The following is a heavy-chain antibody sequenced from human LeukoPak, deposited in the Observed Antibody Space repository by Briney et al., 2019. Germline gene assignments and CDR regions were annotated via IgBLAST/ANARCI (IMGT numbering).Heavy chain of an antibody. J-gene: IGHJ4*02. CDR3: ATGIVVVAAATGY. CDR1: GFTFSIYS. V-gene: IGHV3-48*04. CDR2: ISTSSSTI. D-gene: IGHD2-15*01. Sequence: GGSLRLSCAASGFTFSIYSMNWVRQAPGKGLEWVSYISTSSSTIYYADSVKGRFTISRDNAKNSLYLQMNSLRAEDTAVYYCATGIVVVAAATGYWGQGTLVTVSS.